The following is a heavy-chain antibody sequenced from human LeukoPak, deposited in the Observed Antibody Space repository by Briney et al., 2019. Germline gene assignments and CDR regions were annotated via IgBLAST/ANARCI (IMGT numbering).Heavy chain of an antibody. CDR2: VSAGDGNT. J-gene: IGHJ4*02. V-gene: IGHV3-23*01. D-gene: IGHD2-2*02. CDR3: AKGIYCTSTNCYTPSDH. Sequence: GGSLRLSCAASGFSCSNYAMSWVRQAPGKGLEWVSTVSAGDGNTYYADSVQGRFTFSRDNSRNTLYLQMNSLRAEDTAIYYCAKGIYCTSTNCYTPSDHWGRGTLVTVSS. CDR1: GFSCSNYA.